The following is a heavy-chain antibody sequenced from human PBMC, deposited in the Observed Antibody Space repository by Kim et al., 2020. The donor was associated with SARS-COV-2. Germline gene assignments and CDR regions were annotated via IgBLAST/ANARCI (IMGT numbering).Heavy chain of an antibody. CDR3: ARRASGTIAACDY. D-gene: IGHD6-6*01. CDR2: INPNGGGT. V-gene: IGHV1-2*06. CDR1: GYTFTGYY. J-gene: IGHJ4*02. Sequence: ASVKVSCKASGYTFTGYYVHWVRQAPGQGLDWMGRINPNGGGTIYEQKFQGRVTMTRGTSISTAYMELTSLTSDDTAVYFCARRASGTIAACDYWGQGTLVTVSS.